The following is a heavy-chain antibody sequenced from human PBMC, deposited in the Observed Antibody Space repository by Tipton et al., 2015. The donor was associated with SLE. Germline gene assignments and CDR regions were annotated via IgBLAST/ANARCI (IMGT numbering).Heavy chain of an antibody. D-gene: IGHD3-16*01. CDR2: MYYGGST. V-gene: IGHV4-59*01. Sequence: TLSLTCTVSGGSISTYYWSWSRQPPGKGLEWIGYMYYGGSTNYKPSLKSRVTITVDTSKNQFSPKLNTVTAADTAVYYCARDVGGGHAFDIWGQGTMVTVSS. J-gene: IGHJ3*02. CDR3: ARDVGGGHAFDI. CDR1: GGSISTYY.